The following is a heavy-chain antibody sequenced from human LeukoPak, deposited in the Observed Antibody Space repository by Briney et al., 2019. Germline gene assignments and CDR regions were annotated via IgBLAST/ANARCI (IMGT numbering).Heavy chain of an antibody. CDR1: GGSFSGYY. Sequence: SETLSLTCAVYGGSFSGYYWNWIRQPPGKGLEWIGEINHSGNNNYNPSLKNRVTMSADTSKNQVSLKLNSVTAADTAAYYCARGHYYDSRGFYYKWGQGTLVTVSS. J-gene: IGHJ4*02. V-gene: IGHV4-34*01. CDR2: INHSGNN. CDR3: ARGHYYDSRGFYYK. D-gene: IGHD3-22*01.